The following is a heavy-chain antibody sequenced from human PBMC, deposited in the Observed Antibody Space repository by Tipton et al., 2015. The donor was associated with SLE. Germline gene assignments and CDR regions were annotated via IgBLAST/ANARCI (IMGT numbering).Heavy chain of an antibody. CDR3: ASPNDFLYGMDV. J-gene: IGHJ6*02. V-gene: IGHV4-39*01. CDR1: GGSISSSSYY. D-gene: IGHD3/OR15-3a*01. CDR2: IYYSGST. Sequence: TLSLTCTVSGGSISSSSYYWGWIRQPPGKGLEWIGSIYYSGSTYYNPSLKSRVTISVDTSKNQFSLKLSSVTAADTAVYYCASPNDFLYGMDVWGQGPSFTVSS.